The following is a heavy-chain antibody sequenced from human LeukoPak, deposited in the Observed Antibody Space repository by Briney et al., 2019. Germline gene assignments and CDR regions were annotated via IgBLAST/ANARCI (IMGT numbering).Heavy chain of an antibody. CDR2: INHSRST. CDR3: ARGHYSNYDSFDY. J-gene: IGHJ4*02. CDR1: GGSFSGYY. D-gene: IGHD4-11*01. V-gene: IGHV4-34*01. Sequence: PSETLSLTCAVYGGSFSGYYWSWIRQPPGKGLEWIGEINHSRSTNYNPSLKSRVTISVDTSKNQFSLKLSSVTAADTAVYYCARGHYSNYDSFDYWGQGTLVTVSS.